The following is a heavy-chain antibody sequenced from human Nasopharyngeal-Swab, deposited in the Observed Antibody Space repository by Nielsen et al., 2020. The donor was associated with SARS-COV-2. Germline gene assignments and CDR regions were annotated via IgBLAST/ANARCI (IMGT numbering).Heavy chain of an antibody. D-gene: IGHD4-23*01. Sequence: GGSLRLSCTGSGYSFTSYCIGWVRQTPGKGLEWMGIIYSGDSDTRYSASFQGQVTISSDKSISTAYLQMSSLKASDTAMYYCARQTIYGGNSHDAFDIWGQGTMVTVSS. CDR2: IYSGDSDT. CDR3: ARQTIYGGNSHDAFDI. CDR1: GYSFTSYC. V-gene: IGHV5-51*01. J-gene: IGHJ3*02.